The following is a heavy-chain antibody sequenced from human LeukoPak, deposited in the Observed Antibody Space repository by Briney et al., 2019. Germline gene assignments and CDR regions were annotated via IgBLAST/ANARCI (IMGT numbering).Heavy chain of an antibody. D-gene: IGHD2-8*01. Sequence: GGSLRLSCAVSGFTFRSYAMSWVRQAPGKGLEWVPVIYSGGSTYYADSVKGRFTISRDNSKNTLYLQMNSLRAEDTAVYYCASMYFSQYLQHWGQGTLVAVSS. V-gene: IGHV3-53*01. J-gene: IGHJ1*01. CDR3: ASMYFSQYLQH. CDR2: IYSGGST. CDR1: GFTFRSYA.